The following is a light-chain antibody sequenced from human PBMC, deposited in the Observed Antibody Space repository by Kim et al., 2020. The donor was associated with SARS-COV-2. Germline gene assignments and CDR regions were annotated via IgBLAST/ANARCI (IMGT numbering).Light chain of an antibody. CDR2: DAS. CDR1: QSIDNR. CDR3: QQYKTDPLS. Sequence: SVGDRVPFTCRASQSIDNRLAWYQQEPGKAPNLLIYDASTLESGVPSRFSGFGFGTQFTLTITSLQPDDFATYFCQQYKTDPLSFGPGTKVDIK. V-gene: IGKV1-5*01. J-gene: IGKJ3*01.